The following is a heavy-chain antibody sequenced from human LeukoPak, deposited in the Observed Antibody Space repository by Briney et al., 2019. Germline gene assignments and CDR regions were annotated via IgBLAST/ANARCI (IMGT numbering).Heavy chain of an antibody. CDR2: ISSSSSYI. Sequence: GGSLRLSCAASGFTFGNYSMTWVRQAPGKGLEWISSISSSSSYIHYADSVKGRFTISRDNAKNSLYLQMNSLRAEDTAVYYCARVMGREYSGYDSDAFDIWGQGTMVTVSS. CDR3: ARVMGREYSGYDSDAFDI. J-gene: IGHJ3*02. CDR1: GFTFGNYS. V-gene: IGHV3-21*01. D-gene: IGHD5-12*01.